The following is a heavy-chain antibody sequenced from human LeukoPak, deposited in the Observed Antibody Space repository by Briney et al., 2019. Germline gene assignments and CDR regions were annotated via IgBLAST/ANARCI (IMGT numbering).Heavy chain of an antibody. D-gene: IGHD1-26*01. CDR1: GFTLSSYW. Sequence: GGSLRLSCAAYGFTLSSYWMHWVRQAPGKGLEWVSSISSSSSYIYYADSVKGRFTISRDNAKNSLYLQMNSLRAEDTAVYYCARDEELGSFDIWGQGTMVTVSS. CDR3: ARDEELGSFDI. CDR2: ISSSSSYI. V-gene: IGHV3-21*01. J-gene: IGHJ3*02.